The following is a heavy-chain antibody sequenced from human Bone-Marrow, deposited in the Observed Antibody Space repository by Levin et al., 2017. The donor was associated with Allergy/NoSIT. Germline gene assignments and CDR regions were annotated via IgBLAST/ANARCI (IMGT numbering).Heavy chain of an antibody. CDR1: GYTFSSYD. J-gene: IGHJ6*02. CDR2: MSPNSGNT. D-gene: IGHD6-13*01. Sequence: ASVKVSCKASGYTFSSYDINWVRQAAGQGLEWMGWMSPNSGNTDFVQKFQGRVTMTRNTTIRTAYMELSSLRSEDTAVYYCARSAAGGYYYYYAMDVWGQGTTVTVSS. V-gene: IGHV1-8*01. CDR3: ARSAAGGYYYYYAMDV.